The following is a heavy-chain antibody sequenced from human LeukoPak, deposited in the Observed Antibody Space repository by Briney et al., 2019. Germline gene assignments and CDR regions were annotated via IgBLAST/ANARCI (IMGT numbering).Heavy chain of an antibody. D-gene: IGHD1-1*01. J-gene: IGHJ4*02. CDR2: ISSTSYYI. Sequence: PGGSLRLSCAASGFTFTNYHMNWVRQAPGKGLEWVSSISSTSYYIYYADSVKGRFTISRDNTKNSLYLQMNSLRAEDTAVYYCVRDFSLTRLERPFDFWGQGILVTVCS. CDR1: GFTFTNYH. CDR3: VRDFSLTRLERPFDF. V-gene: IGHV3-21*01.